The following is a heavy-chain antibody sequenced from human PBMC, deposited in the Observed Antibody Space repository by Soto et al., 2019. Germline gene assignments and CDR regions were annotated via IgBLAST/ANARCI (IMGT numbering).Heavy chain of an antibody. CDR1: GSSINSSGYY. V-gene: IGHV4-39*01. Sequence: SETLSLTCTVSGSSINSSGYYWGWIRQPPGKGLEWIGSMFYGVSTYYNPSLKSRVTVSVDTSKNQFSLNLRSVTAADTAVYYCARLPSRHLVDYWGQGTLVTVSS. CDR2: MFYGVST. J-gene: IGHJ4*02. CDR3: ARLPSRHLVDY. D-gene: IGHD3-3*02.